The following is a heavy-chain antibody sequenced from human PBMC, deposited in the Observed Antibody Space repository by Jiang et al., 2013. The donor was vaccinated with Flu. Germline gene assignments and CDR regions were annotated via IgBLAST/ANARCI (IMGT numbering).Heavy chain of an antibody. J-gene: IGHJ4*02. Sequence: NWVRQATGQGLEWMGWMNPNSGNTGYAQKFQGRVTMTRNTSISTAYMELSSLRSEDTAVYYCARGLNTSPAGGYYFDYWGQETLITVSS. CDR3: ARGLNTSPAGGYYFDY. D-gene: IGHD6-13*01. CDR2: MNPNSGNT. V-gene: IGHV1-8*01.